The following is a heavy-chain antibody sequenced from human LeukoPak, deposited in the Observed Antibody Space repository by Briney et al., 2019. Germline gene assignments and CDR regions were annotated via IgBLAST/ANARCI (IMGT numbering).Heavy chain of an antibody. D-gene: IGHD2-15*01. CDR3: ARHIPYCSGGSCYS. V-gene: IGHV4-59*08. J-gene: IGHJ4*02. CDR2: IYYSGST. Sequence: SETLSLTCTVSGGSISSYYWSWIRQPPGKGLEWIGYIYYSGSTNYNPSLKRRVTISVDTSKNQFSLKLSSVTAADTAVYYCARHIPYCSGGSCYSWGQGTLVTVSS. CDR1: GGSISSYY.